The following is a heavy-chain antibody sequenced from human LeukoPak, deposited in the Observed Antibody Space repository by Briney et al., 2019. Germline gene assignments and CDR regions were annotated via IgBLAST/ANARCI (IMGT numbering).Heavy chain of an antibody. CDR3: AKDLAVVTAPGD. V-gene: IGHV3-23*01. J-gene: IGHJ4*02. CDR2: ISGSSGST. D-gene: IGHD2-21*02. Sequence: AISGSSGSTYYADSVKGRFTISRDNSKNTLYLQMNSLKVEDTAVYYCAKDLAVVTAPGDWGQGTLVTVSS.